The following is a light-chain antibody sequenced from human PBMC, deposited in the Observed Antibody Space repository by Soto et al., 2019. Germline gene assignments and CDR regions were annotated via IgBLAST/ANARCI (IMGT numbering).Light chain of an antibody. Sequence: IWMTQSLXNKKTPPADSSIPSRSVSQSVSTYLAWYQQKPGKAPXLXXXDASNRATGIPARFSSSGSGTDFTLTISSGHPEHFAPYYCQQVWNGLPTTVGRRTQVDI. CDR1: QSVSTY. CDR2: DAS. V-gene: IGKV3-11*01. CDR3: QQVWNGLPTT. J-gene: IGKJ4*01.